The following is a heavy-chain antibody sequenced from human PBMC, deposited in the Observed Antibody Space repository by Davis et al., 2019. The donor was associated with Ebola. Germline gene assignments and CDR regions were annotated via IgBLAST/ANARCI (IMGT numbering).Heavy chain of an antibody. D-gene: IGHD2-2*01. CDR3: ARDHRAICSSTSCEKTGGWLPSYGMDV. J-gene: IGHJ6*02. CDR1: GFTFSGSA. V-gene: IGHV3-73*01. CDR2: IRSKANSYAT. Sequence: GESLKISCAASGFTFSGSAMHWVRQASGKGLEWVGRIRSKANSYATAYAASVRGRFTISRDNSKNTLYLQMNSLRAEDTAVYYCARDHRAICSSTSCEKTGGWLPSYGMDVWGQGTTVTVSS.